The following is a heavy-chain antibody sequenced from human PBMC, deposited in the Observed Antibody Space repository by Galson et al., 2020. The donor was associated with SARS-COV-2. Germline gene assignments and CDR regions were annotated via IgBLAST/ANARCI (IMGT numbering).Heavy chain of an antibody. J-gene: IGHJ6*02. CDR2: INPSGGST. CDR3: ASDPTVAGVAASMYDYYYGMDV. CDR1: GYTFTSYY. Sequence: ASVKVSCKASGYTFTSYYMHWVRQAPGQGLEWMGIINPSGGSTSYAQKFQGRVTMTRDTSTSTVYMELSSLRSEDTAVYYCASDPTVAGVAASMYDYYYGMDVWGQGTTVTVS. D-gene: IGHD2-2*01. V-gene: IGHV1-46*01.